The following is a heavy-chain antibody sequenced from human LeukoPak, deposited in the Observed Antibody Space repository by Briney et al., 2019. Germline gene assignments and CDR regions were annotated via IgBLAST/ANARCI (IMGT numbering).Heavy chain of an antibody. D-gene: IGHD4-17*01. V-gene: IGHV4-34*01. CDR2: INHSGST. CDR3: ARVDYGDPNWFDP. Sequence: SETLSLTCAVYGGSFSGYYWSWIRQPPGKGLEWIGEINHSGSTNYNPSPKSRVTISVDTSKNQFSLKLSSVTAADTAVYYCARVDYGDPNWFDPRGQGTLVTVSS. J-gene: IGHJ5*02. CDR1: GGSFSGYY.